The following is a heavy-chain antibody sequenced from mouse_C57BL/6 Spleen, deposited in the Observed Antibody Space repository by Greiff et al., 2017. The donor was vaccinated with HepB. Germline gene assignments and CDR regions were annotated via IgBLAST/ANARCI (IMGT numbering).Heavy chain of an antibody. D-gene: IGHD1-1*01. CDR3: AGPYYGSREDAMDY. J-gene: IGHJ4*01. Sequence: EVKVVESGGGLVKPGGSLKLSCAASGFTFSDYGMHWVRQAPEKGLEWVAYISSGSSTIYYADTVKGRFTISRDNAKNTLFLQMTSLRSEDTAMYYCAGPYYGSREDAMDYWGQGTSVTVSS. V-gene: IGHV5-17*01. CDR2: ISSGSSTI. CDR1: GFTFSDYG.